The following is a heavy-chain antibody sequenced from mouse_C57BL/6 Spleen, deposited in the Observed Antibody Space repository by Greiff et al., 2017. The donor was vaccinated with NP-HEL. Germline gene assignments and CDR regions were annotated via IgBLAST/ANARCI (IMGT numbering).Heavy chain of an antibody. V-gene: IGHV3-6*01. D-gene: IGHD1-1*01. CDR1: GYSITSGYY. Sequence: EVQLQQSGPGLVKPSQSLSLTCSVTGYSITSGYYWNWIRQFPGNKLEWMGYISYDGSNNYNPSLKNRISITRDTSKNQFFLKLNSVTTEDTATYYCARRRVYGSRNYYAMDYWGQGTSVTVSS. CDR2: ISYDGSN. CDR3: ARRRVYGSRNYYAMDY. J-gene: IGHJ4*01.